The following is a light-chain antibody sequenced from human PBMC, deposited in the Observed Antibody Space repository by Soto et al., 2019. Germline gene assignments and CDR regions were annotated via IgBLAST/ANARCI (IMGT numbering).Light chain of an antibody. CDR1: QSISNY. J-gene: IGKJ1*01. V-gene: IGKV1-39*01. CDR2: AAS. Sequence: DIQMTQSPSSLSASVGDRVTITCRASQSISNYLNWYQQKPGKAPKLLIYAASSMQSGVPSRFSGSGSKTDFTLTISSLQPDDSATYCCQQSFSPLWTFGQGTKVEV. CDR3: QQSFSPLWT.